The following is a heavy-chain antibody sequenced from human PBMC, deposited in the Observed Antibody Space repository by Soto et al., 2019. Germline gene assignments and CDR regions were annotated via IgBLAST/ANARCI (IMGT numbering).Heavy chain of an antibody. Sequence: PSETLSLTCAVYGGSFSGYYWSWIRQPPGKGLEWVGDINYSGSTNYSPSLKSRVTISVDTSKKQFSLKLSSVTAADTAVYYCARINGDYDAFDIWGQGTMVTV. CDR3: ARINGDYDAFDI. CDR1: GGSFSGYY. CDR2: INYSGST. J-gene: IGHJ3*02. V-gene: IGHV4-34*01. D-gene: IGHD4-17*01.